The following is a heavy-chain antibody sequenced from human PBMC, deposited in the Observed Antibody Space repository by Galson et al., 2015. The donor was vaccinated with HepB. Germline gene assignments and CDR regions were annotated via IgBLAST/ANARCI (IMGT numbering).Heavy chain of an antibody. D-gene: IGHD6-19*01. V-gene: IGHV3-30-3*01. CDR2: ISYDGSNS. CDR3: ARGEGYSSGWSPNYYYYGMDV. J-gene: IGHJ6*02. CDR1: GFTFSSSA. Sequence: SLRLSCPSSGFTFSSSAMHWGRLGPGTGPEREAVISYDGSNSYYADSVKGRFTISRDNSKNTLYLQMNSLRAEDTAVYYCARGEGYSSGWSPNYYYYGMDVWGQGTTVTVSS.